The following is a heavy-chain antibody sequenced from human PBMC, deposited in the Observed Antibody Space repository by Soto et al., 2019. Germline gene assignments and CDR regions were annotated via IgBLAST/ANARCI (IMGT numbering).Heavy chain of an antibody. D-gene: IGHD3-3*01. CDR3: AKARRQDGDFWSGLEYGMDV. CDR1: GFTFSSYG. J-gene: IGHJ6*02. CDR2: ISYDGSNK. V-gene: IGHV3-30*18. Sequence: SLRLSCAASGFTFSSYGMHWVRQAPGKGLEWVAVISYDGSNKYYADSVKGRFTISRDNSKNTLYLQMNSLRAEDTAVYYCAKARRQDGDFWSGLEYGMDVWGQGTTVTVSS.